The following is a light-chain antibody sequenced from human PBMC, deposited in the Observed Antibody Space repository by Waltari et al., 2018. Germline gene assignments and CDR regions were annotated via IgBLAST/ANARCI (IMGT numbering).Light chain of an antibody. CDR2: GAS. V-gene: IGKV3-20*01. CDR1: QSVSGA. CDR3: QMYVKLPVT. J-gene: IGKJ1*01. Sequence: EIVLTQSPATVSLSPGERATLSCRASQSVSGALAWYQQKPGQAPRLVIYGASSRASGIPESFSGSGFGTDFSLTISRLEPEDFAVYYCQMYVKLPVTFGQGTKVEIK.